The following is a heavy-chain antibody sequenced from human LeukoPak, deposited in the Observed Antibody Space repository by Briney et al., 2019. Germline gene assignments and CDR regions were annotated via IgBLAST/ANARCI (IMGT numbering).Heavy chain of an antibody. D-gene: IGHD1-26*01. V-gene: IGHV3-48*04. CDR2: ISSSSVTI. Sequence: GGSLRLSCAASEFTFSSYGMNWVRQAPGKGLEWLSYISSSSVTIYYADSVKGRFTISRDNAKNSLYLQMSSVRAEDTAVYYCAIIVGATDYWGQGTLVTVSS. J-gene: IGHJ4*02. CDR3: AIIVGATDY. CDR1: EFTFSSYG.